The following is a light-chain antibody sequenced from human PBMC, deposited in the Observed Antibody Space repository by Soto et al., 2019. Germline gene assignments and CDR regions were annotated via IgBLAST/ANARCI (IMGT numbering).Light chain of an antibody. V-gene: IGLV2-14*01. CDR3: SSYASSSSYV. CDR2: EVT. CDR1: SSLVAGYTN. Sequence: QSVLTQPASVSGSPGKSITTSCTGTSSLVAGYTNVSWYQIHPGKAPMLIIYEVTSRPSGVSYRFSGSKSGNSASLTISGLQAEDEADYYCSSYASSSSYVFGGGTKVTVL. J-gene: IGLJ1*01.